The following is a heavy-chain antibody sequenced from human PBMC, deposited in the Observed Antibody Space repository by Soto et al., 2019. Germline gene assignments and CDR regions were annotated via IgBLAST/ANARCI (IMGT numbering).Heavy chain of an antibody. V-gene: IGHV1-69*06. Sequence: WASVKVSCKASGGTFSSYAISWVRQAPGQGLEWMGGIIPIFGTANYAQKFQGRVTITADKSTSTAYMELSSLRSEDTAVYYCAYASIVVVPAALNPTYYYYYGMDVWGQGTTVTVSS. D-gene: IGHD2-2*01. CDR3: AYASIVVVPAALNPTYYYYYGMDV. CDR2: IIPIFGTA. CDR1: GGTFSSYA. J-gene: IGHJ6*02.